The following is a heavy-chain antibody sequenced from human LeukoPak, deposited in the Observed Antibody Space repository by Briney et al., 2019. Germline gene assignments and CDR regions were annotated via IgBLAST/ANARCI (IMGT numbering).Heavy chain of an antibody. V-gene: IGHV1-2*02. D-gene: IGHD3-22*01. Sequence: ASVKVSCKASGYTFTDYYIHWVRQAPGQGLEWMGWIIPNSGVTKYAQKFQGRVTMTTDTSTSTAYMELRSLRSDDTAVYYCARAIDYYDSSGDLPFQHWGQGTLVTVSS. CDR1: GYTFTDYY. CDR2: IIPNSGVT. J-gene: IGHJ1*01. CDR3: ARAIDYYDSSGDLPFQH.